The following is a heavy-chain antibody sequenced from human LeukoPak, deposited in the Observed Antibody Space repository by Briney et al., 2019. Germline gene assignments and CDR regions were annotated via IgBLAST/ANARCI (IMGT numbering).Heavy chain of an antibody. CDR2: IYYTGST. J-gene: IGHJ4*02. CDR3: ARGEDFERYYLAY. V-gene: IGHV4-30-4*07. D-gene: IGHD3-9*01. Sequence: PSETLSLTCAVSGGSIRSGGYSWSWIRQPPGKGLEWIGYIYYTGSTYYNPSLKSRFTISVDTSKNQFSLKLTSVTAADTAVYFCARGEDFERYYLAYWGQGTLVTVSS. CDR1: GGSIRSGGYS.